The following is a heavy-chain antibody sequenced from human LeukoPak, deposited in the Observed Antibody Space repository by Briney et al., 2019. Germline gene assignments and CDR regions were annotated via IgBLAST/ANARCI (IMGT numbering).Heavy chain of an antibody. D-gene: IGHD6-6*01. J-gene: IGHJ6*03. CDR1: GYTLTGYY. Sequence: ASVRVSCMASGYTLTGYYMHWVRQAPGQGLEWMGCINPNSGGTNYAQKFQGRVTMTSDTSISTAYMELSRMRSDDTAVYYCSTYSSSGRYYYMDVWGKGTTVTVSS. V-gene: IGHV1-2*02. CDR2: INPNSGGT. CDR3: STYSSSGRYYYMDV.